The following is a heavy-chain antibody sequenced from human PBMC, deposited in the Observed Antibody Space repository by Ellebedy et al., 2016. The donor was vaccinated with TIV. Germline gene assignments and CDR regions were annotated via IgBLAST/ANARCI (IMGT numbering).Heavy chain of an antibody. Sequence: GESLKISCAASGFTFSNYSMNWVRQAPGKGLEWVSSIISSSYIYYADSLEGRITISRDNAKMSLYLQMNSLRAEDTAVYYCARDLIVGDTTTYYGLDVWGQGTTVTVSS. CDR1: GFTFSNYS. V-gene: IGHV3-21*01. CDR3: ARDLIVGDTTTYYGLDV. D-gene: IGHD1-26*01. CDR2: IISSSYI. J-gene: IGHJ6*02.